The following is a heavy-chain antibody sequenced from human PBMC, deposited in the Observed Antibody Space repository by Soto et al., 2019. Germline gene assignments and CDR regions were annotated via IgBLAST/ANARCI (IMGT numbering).Heavy chain of an antibody. Sequence: PGGSLRLSCAASGFTFSDYYMSWIRQAPGKGLEWVSYISSSGSYTNYADSVKGRFTISRDNAKNSLYLQMNSLRAEDTAVYYCARDANSGYDYWGQGTLVTVSS. CDR1: GFTFSDYY. CDR3: ARDANSGYDY. J-gene: IGHJ4*02. D-gene: IGHD5-12*01. V-gene: IGHV3-11*06. CDR2: ISSSGSYT.